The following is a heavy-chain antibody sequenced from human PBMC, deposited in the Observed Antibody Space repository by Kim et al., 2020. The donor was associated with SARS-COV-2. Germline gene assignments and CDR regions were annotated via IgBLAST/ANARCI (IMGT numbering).Heavy chain of an antibody. CDR3: ARWCSSTSCFFDY. V-gene: IGHV4-31*03. CDR1: GGSISSGGYY. J-gene: IGHJ4*02. D-gene: IGHD2-2*01. Sequence: SETLSLTCTVSGGSISSGGYYWSWIRQHPGKGLEWIGYIYYSGSTYYNPSLKSRVTISVDTSKNQFSLKLSSATAADTAVYYCARWCSSTSCFFDYWGQGTLVTVSS. CDR2: IYYSGST.